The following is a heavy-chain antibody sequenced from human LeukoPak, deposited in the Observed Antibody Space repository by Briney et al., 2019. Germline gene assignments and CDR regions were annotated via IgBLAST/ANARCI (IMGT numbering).Heavy chain of an antibody. CDR1: GFTFSSYS. J-gene: IGHJ5*02. CDR3: ARTYYYDSSGYREDWFDP. V-gene: IGHV3-21*01. D-gene: IGHD3-22*01. Sequence: GGSLRLSCAASGFTFSSYSMNWVRQAPGKGLDWFSSISSSSSYIYYADSVKGRFTISRDNAKKSLYLQMNSLRAEDTAVYYCARTYYYDSSGYREDWFDPWGQGTLVTVSS. CDR2: ISSSSSYI.